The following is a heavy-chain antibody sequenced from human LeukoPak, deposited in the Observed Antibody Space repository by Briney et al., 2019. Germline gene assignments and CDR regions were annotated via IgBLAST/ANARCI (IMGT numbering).Heavy chain of an antibody. Sequence: PSETLSLTCTVSGGSISSYYWSWIRQPPGKGLEWIGYIYYSGSTNYNPSLKSRVTISVDTSKNQFSLKLSSVIAADTAVYYCARGGSGWWGEDYWGQGTLVTVSS. CDR1: GGSISSYY. CDR2: IYYSGST. CDR3: ARGGSGWWGEDY. D-gene: IGHD6-19*01. V-gene: IGHV4-59*01. J-gene: IGHJ4*02.